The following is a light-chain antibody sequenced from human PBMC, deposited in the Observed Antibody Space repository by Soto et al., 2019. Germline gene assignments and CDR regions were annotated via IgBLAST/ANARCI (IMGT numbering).Light chain of an antibody. CDR2: DAS. Sequence: DSQMIQSPSTLSASIGDIVTITCRDIESIRTWLAWYQHKPGKAPKFLIYDASSLESGVPSRFSGSGFGTEFTLTISTVQPEDFATYFCQHTYRTPWTFGQGTKVDI. CDR3: QHTYRTPWT. CDR1: ESIRTW. V-gene: IGKV1-5*01. J-gene: IGKJ1*01.